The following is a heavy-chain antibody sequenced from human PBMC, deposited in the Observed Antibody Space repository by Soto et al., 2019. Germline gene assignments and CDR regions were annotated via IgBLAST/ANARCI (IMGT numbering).Heavy chain of an antibody. CDR2: ISGSGGST. CDR3: AKDVYSENWFAP. J-gene: IGHJ5*02. V-gene: IGHV3-23*01. Sequence: GGYLRLSCAASGFTFSSYAMSWVRQAPGKGLEWVSAISGSGGSTYYADSVKGRFTISRDNSKNTLYLQVNSLRAEDTAVYYCAKDVYSENWFAPWGQGTLVTVSS. D-gene: IGHD4-4*01. CDR1: GFTFSSYA.